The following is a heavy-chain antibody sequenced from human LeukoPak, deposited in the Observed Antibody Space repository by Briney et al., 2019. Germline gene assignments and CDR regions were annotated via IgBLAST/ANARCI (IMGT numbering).Heavy chain of an antibody. CDR3: AKDWVAATPRWFDP. J-gene: IGHJ5*02. CDR1: GFTFSSYG. V-gene: IGHV3-30*02. D-gene: IGHD2-15*01. Sequence: GGSLRLSCAASGFTFSSYGMHWVRQAPGKGLEWVAFIRYDGSNKYYADSVEGRFTISRDNSKNTLYLQMNSLRAEDTAVYYCAKDWVAATPRWFDPWGQGTLVTVSS. CDR2: IRYDGSNK.